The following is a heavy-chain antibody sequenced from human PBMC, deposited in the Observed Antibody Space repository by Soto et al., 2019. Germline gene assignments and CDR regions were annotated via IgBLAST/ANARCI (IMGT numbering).Heavy chain of an antibody. J-gene: IGHJ4*01. CDR2: ISYDGSNK. CDR1: GFTFSSYG. Sequence: GWSLRLSCAASGFTFSSYGMHWVRQAPGKGLEWVAVISYDGSNKYYADSVKGRFTISRDNSKNTLYLQMNSLKTEDTAVYYCATFRSYSDYWGPGTLVTVSS. V-gene: IGHV3-30*03. CDR3: ATFRSYSDY. D-gene: IGHD3-10*01.